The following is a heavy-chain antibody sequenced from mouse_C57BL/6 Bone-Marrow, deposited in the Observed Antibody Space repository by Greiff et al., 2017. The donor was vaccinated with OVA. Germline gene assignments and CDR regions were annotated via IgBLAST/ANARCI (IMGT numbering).Heavy chain of an antibody. CDR3: ARGGPLAY. Sequence: DVHLVESGPGLVKPSQSLSLTCSVTGYSITSGYYWNWIRQFPGNKLEWMGYISYDGSNNYNPSLKNRISITRDTSKNQFFLKLNSVTTEDTATYYCARGGPLAYWGQGTLVTVSA. CDR2: ISYDGSN. J-gene: IGHJ3*01. V-gene: IGHV3-6*01. CDR1: GYSITSGYY.